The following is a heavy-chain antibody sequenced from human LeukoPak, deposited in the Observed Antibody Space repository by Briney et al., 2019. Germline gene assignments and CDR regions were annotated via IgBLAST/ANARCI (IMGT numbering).Heavy chain of an antibody. CDR2: IYTSGST. J-gene: IGHJ4*02. CDR3: ARDGYSSSWHFFDY. Sequence: SETLSLTCTVYGGSISSYYWSWIRQPAGKGLEWIGRIYTSGSTNYNPSLKSRVTMSVDTSKNQFSLKLSSVTAADTAVYYCARDGYSSSWHFFDYWGQGTLVTVSS. CDR1: GGSISSYY. V-gene: IGHV4-4*07. D-gene: IGHD6-13*01.